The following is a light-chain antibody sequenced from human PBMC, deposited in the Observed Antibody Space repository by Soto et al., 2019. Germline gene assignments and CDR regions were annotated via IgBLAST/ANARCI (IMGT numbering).Light chain of an antibody. CDR3: QQYSSYSRT. CDR1: QGISTW. CDR2: DAS. J-gene: IGKJ1*01. Sequence: DIQMTQSPYTLSASVGDRVTITCRASQGISTWLAWYQQKPGTAPKLLIYDASSLESGVPSRFSGSGSGTEFTLTISSLQPDDYATYYCQQYSSYSRTFGQWTKVDIK. V-gene: IGKV1-5*01.